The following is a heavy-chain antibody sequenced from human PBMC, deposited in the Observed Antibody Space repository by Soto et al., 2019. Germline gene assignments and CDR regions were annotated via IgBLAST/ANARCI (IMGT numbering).Heavy chain of an antibody. CDR1: GGSISSSSYY. D-gene: IGHD3-3*01. CDR3: AREDTAYDFWSGSYSFAMDV. Sequence: SETLSLTCTVSGGSISSSSYYWGWIRQPPGKGLEWIGSIYYSGSTYYNPSLKSRVTISVDTSKNQFSLKLSSVTAADTAVYYCAREDTAYDFWSGSYSFAMDVWGQGTTVTVSS. V-gene: IGHV4-39*02. CDR2: IYYSGST. J-gene: IGHJ6*02.